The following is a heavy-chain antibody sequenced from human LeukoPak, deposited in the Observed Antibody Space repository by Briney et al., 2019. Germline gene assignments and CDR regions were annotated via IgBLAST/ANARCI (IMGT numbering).Heavy chain of an antibody. J-gene: IGHJ4*02. CDR3: ARSWYFDY. V-gene: IGHV3-30-3*01. Sequence: GGSLRLSCAASGFTFSSNAMHWVRQAPGKGLEWVAVISYDGSNKYYADSVKGRFTISRDNSKNTLYLQMNSLRAEDTAVYYCARSWYFDYWGQGTLVTVSS. CDR2: ISYDGSNK. CDR1: GFTFSSNA.